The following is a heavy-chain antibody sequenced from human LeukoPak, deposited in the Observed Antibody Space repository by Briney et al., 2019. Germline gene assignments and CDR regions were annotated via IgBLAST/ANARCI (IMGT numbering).Heavy chain of an antibody. D-gene: IGHD2-15*01. J-gene: IGHJ3*01. Sequence: SETLSLTCTVSGGSISSYYWSWIRQPAGKGLEWIGRVHTSGSPDYNPSLKSRVIMSADTSKNQFSLKLRSVTAADTALYYCARVGGPVPAALEDAFDLWGQGILVTVSS. CDR3: ARVGGPVPAALEDAFDL. CDR1: GGSISSYY. CDR2: VHTSGSP. V-gene: IGHV4-4*07.